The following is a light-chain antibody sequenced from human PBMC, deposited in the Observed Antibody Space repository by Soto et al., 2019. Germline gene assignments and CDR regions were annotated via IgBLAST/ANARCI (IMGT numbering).Light chain of an antibody. J-gene: IGKJ1*01. CDR3: QQYGSLSWT. V-gene: IGKV3-20*01. Sequence: EIVVTQSPGTLSLSPGERATLSCRASQNVDSNYLAWYQQKPGQAPRIIIFGASGRATGIPDRFSGSGSGTDFTLTISRLEPEDFAMYYCQQYGSLSWTFGQGTKVDIK. CDR1: QNVDSNY. CDR2: GAS.